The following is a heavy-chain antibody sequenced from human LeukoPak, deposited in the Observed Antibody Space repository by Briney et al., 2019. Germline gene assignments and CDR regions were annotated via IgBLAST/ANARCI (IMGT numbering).Heavy chain of an antibody. Sequence: GGSLRLSCAASGFTFGSYGMHWVRQAPGKGLVWVSRINSDGSSTSYADSVKGRFTISRDNAKNTLYLQMNSLRAEDTAVYYCARGRRLAYCGGDCSHLGYWGQGTLVTVSS. J-gene: IGHJ4*02. D-gene: IGHD2-21*02. CDR1: GFTFGSYG. CDR3: ARGRRLAYCGGDCSHLGY. CDR2: INSDGSST. V-gene: IGHV3-74*01.